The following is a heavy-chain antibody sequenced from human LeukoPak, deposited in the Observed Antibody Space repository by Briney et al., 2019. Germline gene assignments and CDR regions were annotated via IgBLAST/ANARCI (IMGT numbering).Heavy chain of an antibody. J-gene: IGHJ4*02. Sequence: GGSLRLSCAASGFTFSNYSMNWVRQAPGKGLEWVPSISSTGSYIYYADSVKGRFTISRDNAKNSLYLQMNSLRGEDTAVYYCARKENYPDYWGQGTLVTVSS. CDR3: ARKENYPDY. CDR2: ISSTGSYI. V-gene: IGHV3-21*01. CDR1: GFTFSNYS.